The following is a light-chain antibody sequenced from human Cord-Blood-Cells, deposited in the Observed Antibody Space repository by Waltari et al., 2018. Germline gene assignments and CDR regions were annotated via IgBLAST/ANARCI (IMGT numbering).Light chain of an antibody. V-gene: IGKV1-33*01. CDR3: QQYDNRMYT. Sequence: DIQMTQSPSSLSASVGYRVTLTCQASQDISNYLNWYQQKPGKAPKLLIYDASNLETGVPSRFSGSGSGTDFTFTISSLQPEDIATYYCQQYDNRMYTFGQGTKLEIK. CDR2: DAS. J-gene: IGKJ2*01. CDR1: QDISNY.